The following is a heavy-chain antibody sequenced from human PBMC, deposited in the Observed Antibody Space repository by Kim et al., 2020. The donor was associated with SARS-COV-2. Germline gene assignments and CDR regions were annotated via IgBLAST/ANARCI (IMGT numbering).Heavy chain of an antibody. CDR3: ARHVFRYSGIYFED. D-gene: IGHD1-26*01. V-gene: IGHV4-39*01. CDR1: GGSISSSSYY. J-gene: IGHJ4*02. Sequence: SETLSLTCTVSGGSISSSSYYWGWIRQPPGKGLEWIGSIYYSGSTYYNPSLKSRVTISVDTSKNQFSLKLSSVTAADTAVYYCARHVFRYSGIYFEDWGQGTLVTVSS. CDR2: IYYSGST.